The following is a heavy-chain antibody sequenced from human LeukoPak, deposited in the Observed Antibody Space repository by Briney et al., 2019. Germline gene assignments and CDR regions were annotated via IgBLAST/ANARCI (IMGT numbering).Heavy chain of an antibody. CDR3: ARDSANSSGYYPNDAFDI. D-gene: IGHD3-22*01. V-gene: IGHV3-7*01. CDR2: IKQDGSEK. Sequence: GGSPRLSCAASGFTFSSYWMSWVRQAPGKGLEWVANIKQDGSEKYYVDSVKGRFTISRDNAKNSLYLQMNSLRAEDTAVYYCARDSANSSGYYPNDAFDIWGQGTMVTVSS. J-gene: IGHJ3*02. CDR1: GFTFSSYW.